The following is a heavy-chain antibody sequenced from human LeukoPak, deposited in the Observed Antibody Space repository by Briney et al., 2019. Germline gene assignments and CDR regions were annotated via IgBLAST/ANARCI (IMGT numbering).Heavy chain of an antibody. CDR2: INHSGST. CDR3: AGLWGVMGYYYGMDV. J-gene: IGHJ6*02. D-gene: IGHD3-16*01. Sequence: SETLPLTCAVYGGSFSGYYWSWIRQPPGKGLEWIGEINHSGSTNYNPSLKSRVTISVDTSKNQFSLKLSSVTAADTAVYYCAGLWGVMGYYYGMDVWGQGTTVTVSS. V-gene: IGHV4-34*01. CDR1: GGSFSGYY.